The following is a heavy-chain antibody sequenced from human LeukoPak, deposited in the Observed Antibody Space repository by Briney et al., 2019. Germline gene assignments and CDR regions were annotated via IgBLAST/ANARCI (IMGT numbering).Heavy chain of an antibody. Sequence: GGSLRLSCAASGFTFSSYAMSWVRQARGKGLEWVSVISGDGGSTYYADSVKGRFTISRDNSKNTLYLQMNSLRGEDTAVYYCAKADSARGVTLKTTIDYWGQGTLVTVSS. J-gene: IGHJ4*02. D-gene: IGHD1-14*01. CDR2: ISGDGGST. CDR3: AKADSARGVTLKTTIDY. CDR1: GFTFSSYA. V-gene: IGHV3-23*01.